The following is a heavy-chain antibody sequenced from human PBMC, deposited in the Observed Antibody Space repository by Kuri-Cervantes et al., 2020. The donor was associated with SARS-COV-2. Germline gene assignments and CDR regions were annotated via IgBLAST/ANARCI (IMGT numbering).Heavy chain of an antibody. Sequence: GESLKISCAASGFTFSSYAMSWVRQAPGKGLEWVSAISGSGGSTYYADSVKGRFTISRDNSKNTLYLQMNSLRAEDTAVYYWAKALDQDYGDYYYYYMDVWGKGTTVTVSS. CDR2: ISGSGGST. D-gene: IGHD4-17*01. V-gene: IGHV3-23*01. J-gene: IGHJ6*03. CDR1: GFTFSSYA. CDR3: AKALDQDYGDYYYYYMDV.